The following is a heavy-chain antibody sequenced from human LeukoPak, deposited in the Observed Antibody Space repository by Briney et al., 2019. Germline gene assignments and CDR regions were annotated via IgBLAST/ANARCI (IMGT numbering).Heavy chain of an antibody. V-gene: IGHV3-30*02. CDR2: IGSDGSDE. Sequence: GSLSLSCAVTGFTPRNYAMHWVRQAPGKVREWMTFIGSDGSDEYYADSGEGRFTVSRDNPENTLYLQMSSLRTEDTAVYYCARGVAVAAVDYWGQGTLVTVSS. CDR1: GFTPRNYA. J-gene: IGHJ4*02. D-gene: IGHD6-19*01. CDR3: ARGVAVAAVDY.